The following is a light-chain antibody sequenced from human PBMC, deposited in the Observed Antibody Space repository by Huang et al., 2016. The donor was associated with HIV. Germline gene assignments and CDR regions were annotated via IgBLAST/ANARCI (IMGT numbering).Light chain of an antibody. CDR2: DAS. V-gene: IGKV3-15*01. CDR3: QQYNNWPPWT. CDR1: QSVNNK. Sequence: EVVMTQSPVTLSVSPGERATLSCRASQSVNNKLAWFQQKPGQAPRRLIHDASIRATGIPDRFSGSVSGTEFTLTISSLQSEDCAVYYCQQYNNWPPWTVGQGTKVEIK. J-gene: IGKJ1*01.